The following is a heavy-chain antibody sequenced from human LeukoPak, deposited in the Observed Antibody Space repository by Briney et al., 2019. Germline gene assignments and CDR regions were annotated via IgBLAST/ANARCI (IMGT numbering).Heavy chain of an antibody. V-gene: IGHV3-33*01. CDR3: ARGVGSASYYGMDA. CDR2: IWYDGSNK. J-gene: IGHJ6*02. CDR1: GFTFSSYG. D-gene: IGHD2-2*01. Sequence: GGSLRLSCAASGFTFSSYGMHWVRQAPGKGLEWVAVIWYDGSNKYYADSVKGRFTISRDKSKNTLYLQMNSLRAEDTGVYYCARGVGSASYYGMDAWGQGTTVTVSS.